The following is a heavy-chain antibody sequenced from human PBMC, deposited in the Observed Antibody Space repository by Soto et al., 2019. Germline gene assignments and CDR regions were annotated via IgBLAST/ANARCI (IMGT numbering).Heavy chain of an antibody. CDR3: ARRQSSSWYGL. CDR1: GGSISSGDYY. V-gene: IGHV4-39*01. Sequence: ASETLSLTCTVSGGSISSGDYYWSWIRQPPGKGLEWIGSIYYSGSTYYNPSLKSRVTISVDTSKNQFSLKLSSVTAADTAVYYCARRQSSSWYGLWGQGTLVTVSS. D-gene: IGHD6-13*01. CDR2: IYYSGST. J-gene: IGHJ4*02.